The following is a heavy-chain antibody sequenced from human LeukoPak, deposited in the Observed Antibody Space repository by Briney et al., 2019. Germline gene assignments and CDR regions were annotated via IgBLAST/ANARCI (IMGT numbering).Heavy chain of an antibody. CDR3: ARDGVPYYFDY. CDR1: GGSISSYY. D-gene: IGHD3-16*01. CDR2: IYYSGST. Sequence: PSETLSLTCTVSGGSISSYYWSWIRQPPGKGLEWIGYIYYSGSTNYNPSPKSRVTVSVDTSKNQFSLKLSSVTAADTAVYYCARDGVPYYFDYWGQGTLVTVSS. J-gene: IGHJ4*02. V-gene: IGHV4-59*01.